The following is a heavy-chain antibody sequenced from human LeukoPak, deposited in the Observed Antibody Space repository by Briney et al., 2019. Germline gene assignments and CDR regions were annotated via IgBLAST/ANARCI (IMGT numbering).Heavy chain of an antibody. J-gene: IGHJ4*02. CDR1: GGSFSGSY. CDR3: ARVKGFYCSSTSCNDY. Sequence: PSETLSLTCAVYGGSFSGSYWSWIRQPPGKGLDWIGEINHSGSTNYNPSLKSRVTISVDTSKNQFSLKLRSVTAAETAVYYCARVKGFYCSSTSCNDYWGQGTLVTVSS. CDR2: INHSGST. V-gene: IGHV4-34*01. D-gene: IGHD2-2*01.